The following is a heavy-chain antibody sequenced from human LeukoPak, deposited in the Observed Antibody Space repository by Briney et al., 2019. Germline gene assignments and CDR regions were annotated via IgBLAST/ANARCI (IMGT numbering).Heavy chain of an antibody. CDR1: GFTFSSCSM. Sequence: GSLRLSCGASGFTFSSCSMNWARQAPGKGLEWIGSIYYSGSTYYNPSLKSRVTISVDTSKNQFSLKLSSVTAADTAVYYCAGHYYDSSGYLPGYYYYYYMDVWGKGTTVTVSS. CDR2: IYYSGST. D-gene: IGHD3-22*01. V-gene: IGHV4-38-2*01. CDR3: AGHYYDSSGYLPGYYYYYYMDV. J-gene: IGHJ6*03.